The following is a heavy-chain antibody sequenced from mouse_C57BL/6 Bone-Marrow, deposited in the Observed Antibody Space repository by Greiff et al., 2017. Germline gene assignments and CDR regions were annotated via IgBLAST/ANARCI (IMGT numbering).Heavy chain of an antibody. V-gene: IGHV1-47*01. D-gene: IGHD1-1*01. Sequence: VQLQESGAELVKPGASVKMSCKASGYTFTTYPIEWMKQNHGKSLEWIGNFHPYNDDTKYNEKFKGKATLTVEKSSSTVYLELSRLTSDYSAVYYCARNHYYGSSPYFDYWGQGTTLTVSS. J-gene: IGHJ2*01. CDR2: FHPYNDDT. CDR3: ARNHYYGSSPYFDY. CDR1: GYTFTTYP.